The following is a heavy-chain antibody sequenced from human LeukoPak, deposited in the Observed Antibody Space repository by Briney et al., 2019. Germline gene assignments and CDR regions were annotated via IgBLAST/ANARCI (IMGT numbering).Heavy chain of an antibody. CDR3: AKDHRGYDRPIDY. J-gene: IGHJ4*02. CDR2: ISDGGVT. CDR1: DFTVSDNY. V-gene: IGHV3-53*01. Sequence: GGSLRLSCATSDFTVSDNYMSWVRQAPGRGLEWVSVISDGGVTYYADSVRGRFTISRDNSKNTLFLQMNSLRAEDTAVYYCAKDHRGYDRPIDYWGQGTLVTVSS. D-gene: IGHD5-12*01.